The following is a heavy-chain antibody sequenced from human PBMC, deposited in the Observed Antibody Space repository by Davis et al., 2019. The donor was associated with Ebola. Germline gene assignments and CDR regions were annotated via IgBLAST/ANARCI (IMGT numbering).Heavy chain of an antibody. CDR1: GGSFSGYY. D-gene: IGHD3-10*01. CDR2: INHSGST. Sequence: PSETLSLTCAVYGGSFSGYYWSWIRQPPGKGLEWIGKINHSGSTNYNPSLKSRVTISVDTSKNQFSLKLSSVTAADTAVYYCARGHYYGSGSYSNWGQGTLVTVSS. J-gene: IGHJ4*02. V-gene: IGHV4-34*01. CDR3: ARGHYYGSGSYSN.